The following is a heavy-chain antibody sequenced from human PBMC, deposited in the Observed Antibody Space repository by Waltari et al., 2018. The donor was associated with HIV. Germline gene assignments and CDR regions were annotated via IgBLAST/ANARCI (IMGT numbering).Heavy chain of an antibody. D-gene: IGHD6-6*01. CDR2: IRSSSSTI. Sequence: EVQLVESGGGLVQPGGSLRLSCAASGFTFSDYSMNWVRQAPGEGLECVSYIRSSSSTIYYGDSVKGRFTISRDNAKNSLYLQMNILRAEDTAVYYCARDPVYSGSSLVYYFDYWGQGTLVTVSS. V-gene: IGHV3-48*01. CDR3: ARDPVYSGSSLVYYFDY. CDR1: GFTFSDYS. J-gene: IGHJ4*02.